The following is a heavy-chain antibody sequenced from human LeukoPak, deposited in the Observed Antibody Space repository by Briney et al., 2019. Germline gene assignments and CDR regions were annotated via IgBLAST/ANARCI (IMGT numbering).Heavy chain of an antibody. CDR3: ARDPPVLWFGGRDAFDI. CDR2: ISSSGSTI. D-gene: IGHD3-10*01. V-gene: IGHV3-48*03. J-gene: IGHJ3*02. Sequence: PGGSLRLSCAASGFTFSSYEMNWVRQAPGKGLEWVSYISSSGSTIYYADSVKGRFTISRDNAKNSLYLQMNSLRAEDTAVYYCARDPPVLWFGGRDAFDIWGQGTMVTVSS. CDR1: GFTFSSYE.